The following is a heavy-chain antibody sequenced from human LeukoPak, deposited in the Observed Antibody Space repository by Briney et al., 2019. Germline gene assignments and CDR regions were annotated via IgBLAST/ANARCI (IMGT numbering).Heavy chain of an antibody. CDR1: GGSISYDY. J-gene: IGHJ4*02. V-gene: IGHV4-59*08. D-gene: IGHD6-13*01. CDR2: IYNIGST. CDR3: ARRAAIGQAYFDY. Sequence: KASETLSLTCTVSGGSISYDYWSWIRQSPGKGLEFIGYIYNIGSTIYNPSLRSRVTMSVDTSKNQFSLKLDSVTATDTAVYYCARRAAIGQAYFDYWGQGILVTVSS.